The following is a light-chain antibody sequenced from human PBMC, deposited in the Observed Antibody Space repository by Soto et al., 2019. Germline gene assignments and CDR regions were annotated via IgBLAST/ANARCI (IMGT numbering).Light chain of an antibody. V-gene: IGLV1-40*01. CDR2: RTS. CDR1: SSNIGAGYD. Sequence: QSVLTRPPSVSGAPGQRVTFSCTGTSSNIGAGYDVNWYQQLPGTAPKLLIYRTSNRPSGVPDRISGSKSGTSASLAITGLQAEDEADYHCQSYDSRLSAWVFGGGTQLTVL. J-gene: IGLJ3*02. CDR3: QSYDSRLSAWV.